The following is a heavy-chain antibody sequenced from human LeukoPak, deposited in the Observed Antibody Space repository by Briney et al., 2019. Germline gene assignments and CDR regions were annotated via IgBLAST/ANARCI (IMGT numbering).Heavy chain of an antibody. CDR1: GGSISSSSYY. CDR2: IYYSGST. Sequence: SETLSPTCTVSGGSISSSSYYWGWIRQPPGKGLEWIGSIYYSGSTYYNPSLKSRVTISVDTSKNQFSLKLSSVTAADTAVYYCARDRAVAGTLDWFDPRGQGTLVTVSS. D-gene: IGHD6-19*01. J-gene: IGHJ5*02. V-gene: IGHV4-39*07. CDR3: ARDRAVAGTLDWFDP.